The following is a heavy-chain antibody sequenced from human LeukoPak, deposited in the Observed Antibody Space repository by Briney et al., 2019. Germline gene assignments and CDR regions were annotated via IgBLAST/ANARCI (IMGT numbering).Heavy chain of an antibody. CDR3: TRGGDGFDP. Sequence: PGGSLRLSCAASGFTFSRYDMPWVRQATGKGLEWVSAIDTAGDTYYSGSVKGRFTISRENAKNSFYLQMNSLRAGDTAVYYCTRGGDGFDPWGQGTLVTVSS. J-gene: IGHJ5*02. V-gene: IGHV3-13*01. CDR2: IDTAGDT. CDR1: GFTFSRYD. D-gene: IGHD3-16*01.